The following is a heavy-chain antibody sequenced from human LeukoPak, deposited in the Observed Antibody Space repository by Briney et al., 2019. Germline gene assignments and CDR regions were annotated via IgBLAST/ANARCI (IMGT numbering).Heavy chain of an antibody. CDR1: GFSFSNYA. V-gene: IGHV3-7*01. Sequence: GGSLRLSCTASGFSFSNYAMSWVRQAPGKGLEWVANMKQDGSKKYYVDSVKGRFTISRDNVQNSLYLQMSSLRAEDTAVYYCARGDYFASGSYSDSWGQGTMVTVSS. J-gene: IGHJ3*01. CDR3: ARGDYFASGSYSDS. D-gene: IGHD3-10*01. CDR2: MKQDGSKK.